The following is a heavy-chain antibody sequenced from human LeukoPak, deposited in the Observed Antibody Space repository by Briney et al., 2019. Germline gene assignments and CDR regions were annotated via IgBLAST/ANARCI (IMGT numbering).Heavy chain of an antibody. V-gene: IGHV3-15*01. D-gene: IGHD1-26*01. CDR3: TTDNQELQLVTDAFDI. Sequence: PGGSLRLSCAASGFPFSNAWMSWVRQAPGKGLEWVGRIKSKTDGGTTDYAAPVKGRFTISRDDSKNTLYLQMNSLKTEDTAVYYCTTDNQELQLVTDAFDIWGQGTMVTVSS. CDR1: GFPFSNAW. CDR2: IKSKTDGGTT. J-gene: IGHJ3*02.